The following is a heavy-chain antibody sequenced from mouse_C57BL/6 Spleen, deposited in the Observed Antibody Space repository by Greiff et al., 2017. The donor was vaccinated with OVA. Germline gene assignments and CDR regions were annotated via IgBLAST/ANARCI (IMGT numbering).Heavy chain of an antibody. CDR3: AREGLYDHWFAY. J-gene: IGHJ3*01. CDR2: ISYDGSN. D-gene: IGHD2-3*01. V-gene: IGHV3-6*01. Sequence: EVQLQESGPGLVKPSPSLSLTCSVTGYSITSGYYWNWIRQFPGNKLEWMGYISYDGSNNYNPSLKNRISITRDTSKNQFFLKLNSVTTEDTATYYCAREGLYDHWFAYWGQGTLVTVSA. CDR1: GYSITSGYY.